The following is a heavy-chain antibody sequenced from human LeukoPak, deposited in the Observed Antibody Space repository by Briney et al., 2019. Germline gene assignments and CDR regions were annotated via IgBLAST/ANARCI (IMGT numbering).Heavy chain of an antibody. D-gene: IGHD2-15*01. CDR3: LVATTGSYYYYYMDV. Sequence: ASVKVSCKASGYTFTGYYMHWVRQAPGQGLEWMGRINPNSGGTNYAQKFQGRVTMTRDTSISTAYMELSRLRSDDTAVYDCLVATTGSYYYYYMDVWGKGTTVTVSS. V-gene: IGHV1-2*06. J-gene: IGHJ6*03. CDR2: INPNSGGT. CDR1: GYTFTGYY.